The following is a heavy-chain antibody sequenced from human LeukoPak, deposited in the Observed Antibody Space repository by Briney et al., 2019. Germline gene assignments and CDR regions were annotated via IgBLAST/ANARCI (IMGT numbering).Heavy chain of an antibody. CDR3: ASQYLYDSSGYYQFGNDY. V-gene: IGHV3-23*01. Sequence: HPGGSLRLSCAASGFTFSYYGMSWVRQAPGKGLEWVSSISGSGGSTYYADSVKGRFTISRDNSKSTLYLQMNSLRAEDTAVYYCASQYLYDSSGYYQFGNDYWGQGTLVTVSS. CDR1: GFTFSYYG. CDR2: ISGSGGST. J-gene: IGHJ4*02. D-gene: IGHD3-22*01.